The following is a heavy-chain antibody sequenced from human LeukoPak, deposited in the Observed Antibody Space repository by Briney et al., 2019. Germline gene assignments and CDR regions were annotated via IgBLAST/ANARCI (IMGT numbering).Heavy chain of an antibody. V-gene: IGHV1-2*02. Sequence: VASVKVSCKASGYTFTGYYMHWVRQAPGQGLEWMGWINPNSGGTNYAQKFQGRVTMTRDTSISTAYMELSRLRSDDTAVYYCARDPQAEDYYGSGSWHDYWGQGTLVTVSS. J-gene: IGHJ4*02. CDR2: INPNSGGT. CDR3: ARDPQAEDYYGSGSWHDY. D-gene: IGHD3-10*01. CDR1: GYTFTGYY.